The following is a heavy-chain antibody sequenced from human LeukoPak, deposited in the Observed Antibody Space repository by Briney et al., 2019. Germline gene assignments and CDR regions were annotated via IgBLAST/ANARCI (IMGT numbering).Heavy chain of an antibody. CDR2: IYYSGST. CDR3: ARQDSRGYSLFDY. V-gene: IGHV4-31*03. Sequence: SETLSLTCTVSGGSISSGGYYWSWIRQHPGKGLEWIGYIYYSGSTYYNPSLKSRVTISVDTSKNQFSLKLSSVTAADTAVYYCARQDSRGYSLFDYGGKGTLVTVPS. J-gene: IGHJ4*02. CDR1: GGSISSGGYY. D-gene: IGHD3-22*01.